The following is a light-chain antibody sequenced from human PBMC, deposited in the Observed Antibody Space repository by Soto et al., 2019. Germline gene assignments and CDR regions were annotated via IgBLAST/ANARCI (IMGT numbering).Light chain of an antibody. Sequence: DTVMTQSPDSLAVSLGERATINCKSSQSVLYSSNNMNYLSWYQQKPGQPPKLLIYWASTRESGVPDRFSGSGSGTDFTLTISSVQAEDVAVYYCLQHYNTPPYSFGLGTKLEIK. CDR3: LQHYNTPPYS. CDR2: WAS. J-gene: IGKJ2*03. CDR1: QSVLYSSNNMNY. V-gene: IGKV4-1*01.